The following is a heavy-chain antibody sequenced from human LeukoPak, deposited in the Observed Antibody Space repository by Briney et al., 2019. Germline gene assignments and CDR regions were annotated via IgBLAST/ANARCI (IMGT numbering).Heavy chain of an antibody. J-gene: IGHJ4*02. CDR1: GFTFSGYA. CDR2: ISYDGSNE. CDR3: ARVGYYASGPFSYFDY. Sequence: PGGSLRLFCAASGFTFSGYAMHWVRQAPGKGLEWVEVISYDGSNEYYADSVKGRFTISRNNSKNTLYLQMNSLSVEDTAVYYCARVGYYASGPFSYFDYWGQGTLVTVSS. D-gene: IGHD3-10*01. V-gene: IGHV3-30-3*01.